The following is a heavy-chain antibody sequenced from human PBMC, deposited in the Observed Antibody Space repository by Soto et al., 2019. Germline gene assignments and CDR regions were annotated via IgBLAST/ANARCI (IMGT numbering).Heavy chain of an antibody. CDR3: ARAFFYQGIDSRGYPFDAFDF. J-gene: IGHJ3*01. V-gene: IGHV1-18*01. Sequence: AAVKLSCKASGYTFTSSGMSWVRQAPGQGLEWMGWISAHTGSSEYAQRFQGRVTMTTDRSTSTAYMELRSLRSDDTAVYYCARAFFYQGIDSRGYPFDAFDFWGPGSLVTVSS. CDR2: ISAHTGSS. CDR1: GYTFTSSG. D-gene: IGHD3-22*01.